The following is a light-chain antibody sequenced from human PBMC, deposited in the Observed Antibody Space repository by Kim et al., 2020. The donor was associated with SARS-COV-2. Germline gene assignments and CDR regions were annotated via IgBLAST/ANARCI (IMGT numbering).Light chain of an antibody. J-gene: IGLJ3*02. CDR3: CSYAGSYTLV. CDR1: SSDVGGYNY. Sequence: QSVTISCTGTSSDVGGYNYVSWYQQHPGKAPKLLIYDVSKRPSGVPDRFSGSKSGITASLTISGLQAEDEADYSCCSYAGSYTLVFGGGTKLTVL. CDR2: DVS. V-gene: IGLV2-11*01.